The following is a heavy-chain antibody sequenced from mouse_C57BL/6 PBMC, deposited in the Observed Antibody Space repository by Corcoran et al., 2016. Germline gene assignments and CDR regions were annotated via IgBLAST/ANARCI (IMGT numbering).Heavy chain of an antibody. Sequence: QVQLQQSGAELMKPGASGKISCKATGYPFTGYWIDGGKQWLGHGLEWIGEILPGSGSTNYNEKFTGKATFTADTSSNTAYMQLSSLTTEDSAIYYWARGTTVVATDFDYWGQGATLTVSS. J-gene: IGHJ2*01. D-gene: IGHD1-1*01. CDR1: GYPFTGYW. CDR2: ILPGSGST. CDR3: ARGTTVVATDFDY. V-gene: IGHV1-9*01.